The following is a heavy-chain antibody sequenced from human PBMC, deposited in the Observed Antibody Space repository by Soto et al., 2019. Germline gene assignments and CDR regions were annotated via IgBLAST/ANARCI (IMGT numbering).Heavy chain of an antibody. D-gene: IGHD4-17*01. Sequence: ASVKVSCKASGYTFTSYAMHWVRQAPGQRLEWMGWINAGNGNTKYSQKFQGRVTITRDTSASTAYMELNSLRAEDTAFYYCARTPGYYGDFFDYWGQGTLVTVSS. J-gene: IGHJ4*02. CDR3: ARTPGYYGDFFDY. V-gene: IGHV1-3*01. CDR2: INAGNGNT. CDR1: GYTFTSYA.